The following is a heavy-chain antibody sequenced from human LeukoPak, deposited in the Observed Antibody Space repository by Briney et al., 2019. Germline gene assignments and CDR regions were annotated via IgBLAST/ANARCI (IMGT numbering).Heavy chain of an antibody. Sequence: GGSLRLSCAASGFTFSSYSMNWVRQAPGKGLEWVSSISSSSSYIYYADSVKGRFTISRDNAKNSLYLQMNSLRAEDTALYYCATSSGYCSGGSCPDYWGQGTLVTVSS. D-gene: IGHD2-15*01. CDR3: ATSSGYCSGGSCPDY. J-gene: IGHJ4*02. CDR2: ISSSSSYI. CDR1: GFTFSSYS. V-gene: IGHV3-21*04.